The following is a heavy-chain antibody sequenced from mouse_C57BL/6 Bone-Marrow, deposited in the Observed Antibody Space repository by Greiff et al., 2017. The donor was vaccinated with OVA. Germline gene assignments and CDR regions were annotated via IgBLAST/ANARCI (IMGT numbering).Heavy chain of an antibody. CDR1: GYTFTSYW. CDR3: ARPPWGTTVVAPDYFDY. J-gene: IGHJ2*01. V-gene: IGHV1-64*01. CDR2: IHPNSGST. Sequence: QVQLQQPGAELVKPGASVKLSCKASGYTFTSYWMHWVKQRPGRGLEWIGMIHPNSGSTNYNEKFKSKATLTVDKSSSTAYMQLSSLTSEDSAVYYCARPPWGTTVVAPDYFDYWGQGTTLTVSS. D-gene: IGHD1-1*01.